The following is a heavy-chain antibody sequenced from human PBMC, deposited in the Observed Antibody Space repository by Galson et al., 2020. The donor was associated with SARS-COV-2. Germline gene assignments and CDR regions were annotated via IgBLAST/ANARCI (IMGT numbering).Heavy chain of an antibody. CDR3: ARVPRRSHYYGSWSYDKLFYYYGMDV. Sequence: ASETLSLTCTVSGASIDSGNYYWGWIRQPPGKGLEWIGSIYYSGSSYYNPSLKSRVTISIDTSKNQFSLRLTSVTAADTAVYYCARVPRRSHYYGSWSYDKLFYYYGMDVWGQGTTVTVSS. CDR2: IYYSGSS. V-gene: IGHV4-39*07. CDR1: GASIDSGNYY. D-gene: IGHD3-10*01. J-gene: IGHJ6*02.